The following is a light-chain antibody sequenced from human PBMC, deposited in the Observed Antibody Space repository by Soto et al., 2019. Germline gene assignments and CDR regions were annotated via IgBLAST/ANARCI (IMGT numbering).Light chain of an antibody. CDR1: QSVSIH. Sequence: EVVFTQSPGTLSLSPGETATFSCRASQSVSIHLAWYQQKPGQAPRLLIYDTSNRASGIPGMLSGSGSGTDFTLTSSRLEPEDFAVYYCQQYGSSGTVGQGTKVDI. CDR3: QQYGSSGT. J-gene: IGKJ1*01. V-gene: IGKV3-20*01. CDR2: DTS.